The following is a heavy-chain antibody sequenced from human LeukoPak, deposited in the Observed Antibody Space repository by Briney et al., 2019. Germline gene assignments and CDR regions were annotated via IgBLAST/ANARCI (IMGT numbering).Heavy chain of an antibody. Sequence: SETLSLTCTVSSGSINSYYGGWVRQPAGRGLEWMGRIYTTGKTNYNPSLKRRLTMSVDTSKRQFSLNLTSVTAADTAIYYCARHGYTASHYFLDYWSQGTLVTVSS. CDR1: SGSINSYY. V-gene: IGHV4-4*07. D-gene: IGHD3-16*01. J-gene: IGHJ4*02. CDR2: IYTTGKT. CDR3: ARHGYTASHYFLDY.